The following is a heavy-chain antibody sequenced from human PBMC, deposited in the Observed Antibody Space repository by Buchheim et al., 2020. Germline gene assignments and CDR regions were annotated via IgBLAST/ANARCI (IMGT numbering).Heavy chain of an antibody. CDR2: ISSSGSTI. CDR1: GFTFSSYE. J-gene: IGHJ6*03. CDR3: AGNYDFWSGYYKGNYMDV. D-gene: IGHD3-3*01. Sequence: EVQLVESGGGLVQPGGSLRLSCAASGFTFSSYEMNWVRQAPGKGLEWVSYISSSGSTIYYADSVKGRFTISRDNAKNSLYLQMNSLRAEDTAVYYCAGNYDFWSGYYKGNYMDVWGKGTT. V-gene: IGHV3-48*03.